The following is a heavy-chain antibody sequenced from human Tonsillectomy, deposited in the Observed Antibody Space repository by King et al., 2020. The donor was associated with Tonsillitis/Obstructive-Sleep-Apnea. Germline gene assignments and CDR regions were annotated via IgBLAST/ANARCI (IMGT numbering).Heavy chain of an antibody. Sequence: VQLVESGGGVVQPGRSLRLSCAASGFTFSSYGMHWVRQAPGKGLEWVPVISYEGSKKNFADSVKGRFTTSRDNSKNTLFLQMNSLGAEDTAVYYCAKGEPRYCTSTSCHPHPEFDPWGQGTLVTVSS. CDR1: GFTFSSYG. J-gene: IGHJ5*02. D-gene: IGHD2-2*01. CDR3: AKGEPRYCTSTSCHPHPEFDP. CDR2: ISYEGSKK. V-gene: IGHV3-30*18.